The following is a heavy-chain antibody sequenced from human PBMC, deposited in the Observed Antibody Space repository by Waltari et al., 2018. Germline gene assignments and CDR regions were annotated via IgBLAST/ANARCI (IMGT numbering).Heavy chain of an antibody. CDR3: ARHGPRDCGGDCYPDY. J-gene: IGHJ4*02. V-gene: IGHV4-38-2*01. CDR1: GYSISSGYY. D-gene: IGHD2-21*01. Sequence: QVQLQESGPGLVKPSETLSLTCAVSGYSISSGYYWGWIWQPPGKGLEWIGSIYHGGIPHDNPPLKMRVTISVDTSKNQFSLKLVSVTAADTAVYYCARHGPRDCGGDCYPDYWGQGTLVTVSS. CDR2: IYHGGIP.